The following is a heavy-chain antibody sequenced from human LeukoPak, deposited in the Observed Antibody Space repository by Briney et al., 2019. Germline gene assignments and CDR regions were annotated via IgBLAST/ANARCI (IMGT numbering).Heavy chain of an antibody. Sequence: SETLSLTCTVSGGSVSPYYLSWIRQFPGKGLEWIGYVYHSGNTDYNPSLKSRLTMSIDTSKNQLSRKLNSVTAADTAVYFCARGHALVTASFDFWGQGTLVTVSS. V-gene: IGHV4-59*02. J-gene: IGHJ4*02. CDR2: VYHSGNT. D-gene: IGHD2-21*02. CDR3: ARGHALVTASFDF. CDR1: GGSVSPYY.